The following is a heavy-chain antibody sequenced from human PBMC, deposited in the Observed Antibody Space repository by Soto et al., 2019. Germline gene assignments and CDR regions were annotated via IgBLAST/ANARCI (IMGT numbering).Heavy chain of an antibody. CDR1: CGSISSGDYY. D-gene: IGHD7-27*01. CDR3: ASYTTWGPYNWFDP. CDR2: IYYSGST. V-gene: IGHV4-30-4*01. J-gene: IGHJ5*02. Sequence: KTSETLSLTCTVSCGSISSGDYYWSWIRQPPGKGLEWIGYIYYSGSTYYNPSLKSRVTISVDTSKNQFSLKLSSVTAADTAVYYCASYTTWGPYNWFDPWGQGTLVTVSS.